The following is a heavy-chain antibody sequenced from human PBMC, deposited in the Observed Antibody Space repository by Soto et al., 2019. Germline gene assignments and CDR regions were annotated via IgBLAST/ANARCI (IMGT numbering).Heavy chain of an antibody. CDR1: GGSISSYY. V-gene: IGHV4-59*01. CDR2: IYYSGST. D-gene: IGHD2-2*01. J-gene: IGHJ6*03. Sequence: SETLSLTCTVSGGSISSYYWSWIRQPPGKGLEWIGYIYYSGSTNYNPSLKSRVTISVDTSKNQFSLKLSSVTAADTAVYYCARDNPSSSMTAAIGYYYYMDVWGKGTTVTVSS. CDR3: ARDNPSSSMTAAIGYYYYMDV.